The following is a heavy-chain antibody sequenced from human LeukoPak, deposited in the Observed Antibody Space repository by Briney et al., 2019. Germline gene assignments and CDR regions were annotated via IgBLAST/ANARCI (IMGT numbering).Heavy chain of an antibody. D-gene: IGHD3-22*01. CDR2: INHSGST. CDR3: ARGGSPYYYDSSGYGY. Sequence: NPSETLSLTCAVYGGSFSGYHWSWIRQPPGKGLEWIGEINHSGSTNYNPSLKSRVTISVDTSKNQFSLKLSSVTAADTAVYYCARGGSPYYYDSSGYGYWGQGTLVTVSS. CDR1: GGSFSGYH. J-gene: IGHJ4*02. V-gene: IGHV4-34*01.